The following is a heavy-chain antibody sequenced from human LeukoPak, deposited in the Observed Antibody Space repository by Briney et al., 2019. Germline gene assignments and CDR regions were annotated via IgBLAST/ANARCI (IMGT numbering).Heavy chain of an antibody. CDR3: ARAGMGSSWYNDAFDI. CDR1: GYTFTGYY. D-gene: IGHD6-13*01. J-gene: IGHJ3*02. V-gene: IGHV1-2*02. CDR2: INPNSGGT. Sequence: VKVSCKASGYTFTGYYMHWVRQAPGQGLEWMGWINPNSGGTNYAQKFQGRVTMTRDTSISTAYMELSRLRSDDTAVYYCARAGMGSSWYNDAFDIWGQGTMVTVSS.